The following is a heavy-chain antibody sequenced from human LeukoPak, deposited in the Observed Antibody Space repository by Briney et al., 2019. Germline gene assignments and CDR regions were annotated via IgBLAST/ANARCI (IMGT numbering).Heavy chain of an antibody. Sequence: GGSLRLSCAASGFTFSSYAMSWVRQAPGKGLEWVSAISDSGGSTYYADSVKGRFTITRDNSKNTLYLQMNSLRAEDTAVYYCAKDRSKQWLYDYWGQGTLVTVSS. CDR2: ISDSGGST. D-gene: IGHD6-19*01. J-gene: IGHJ4*02. V-gene: IGHV3-23*01. CDR3: AKDRSKQWLYDY. CDR1: GFTFSSYA.